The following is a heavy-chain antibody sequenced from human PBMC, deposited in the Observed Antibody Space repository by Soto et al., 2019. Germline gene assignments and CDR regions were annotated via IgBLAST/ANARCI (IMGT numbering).Heavy chain of an antibody. V-gene: IGHV3-21*01. CDR3: ASLSRFALDY. CDR1: GFTFISYT. Sequence: GGSLRLSCAASGFTFISYTMNWVRQAPGKGLEWVSSISSSSSYIYYTDSVKGRFTISRDNAKNSLYLQMNSLRAEDTAVYYCASLSRFALDYWGQGTLVNVS. D-gene: IGHD3-10*01. J-gene: IGHJ4*01. CDR2: ISSSSSYI.